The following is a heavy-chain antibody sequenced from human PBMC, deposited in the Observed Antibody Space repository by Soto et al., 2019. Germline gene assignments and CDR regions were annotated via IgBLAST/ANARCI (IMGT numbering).Heavy chain of an antibody. D-gene: IGHD4-17*01. CDR3: AIDDDYPDNGFDY. Sequence: QVQLVESGGGVVQPGTSLRLSCAASGFTFSRHGMHWVRQTPGKGLEWLAVILNDASGHWYADSVKGRFTISRDKFEKTLYLQLNGLRLEDTAMYYCAIDDDYPDNGFDYWGQGTLVTVSS. CDR1: GFTFSRHG. CDR2: ILNDASGH. V-gene: IGHV3-33*01. J-gene: IGHJ4*02.